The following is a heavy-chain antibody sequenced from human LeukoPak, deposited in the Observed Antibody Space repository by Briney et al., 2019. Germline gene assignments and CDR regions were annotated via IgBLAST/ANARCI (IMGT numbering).Heavy chain of an antibody. CDR1: GCTFRSCSKC. CDR3: ARLHNPLTNYLHSSGDLGA. CDR2: IFYTASA. V-gene: IGHV4-39*01. J-gene: IGHJ5*02. D-gene: IGHD3-22*01. Sequence: PAESLTLTCSASGCTFRSCSKCWVWIPPPPGLELDSIGLIFYTASAYYSPSLRSRVTISVDMSENQFSLKLSSVTAADTAGYYCARLHNPLTNYLHSSGDLGAWGQGTLVTVSS.